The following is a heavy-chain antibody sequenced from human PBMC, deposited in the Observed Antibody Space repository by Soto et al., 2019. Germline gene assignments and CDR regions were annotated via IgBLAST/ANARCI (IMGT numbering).Heavy chain of an antibody. CDR3: GREYYDSRGTPPGD. J-gene: IGHJ4*02. D-gene: IGHD3-22*01. V-gene: IGHV1-46*01. Sequence: ASVKVSCKASGYTFINYYMHWVRLAPVQGLEWMGLISPSCGYTTYAQKFQGRVTMTRDTSTSTVYMELSSLRSEDTAVYYCGREYYDSRGTPPGDWGQGTLVTLSS. CDR1: GYTFINYY. CDR2: ISPSCGYT.